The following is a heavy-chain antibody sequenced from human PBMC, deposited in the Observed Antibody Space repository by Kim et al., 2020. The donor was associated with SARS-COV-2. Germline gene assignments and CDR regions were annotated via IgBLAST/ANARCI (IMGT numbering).Heavy chain of an antibody. Sequence: SETLSLTCNVSGGSISSVNYYWGWIRQPPGKGLEWIGSISHSGSTYYTPALKSRVTIYADTSKNQVSLKLISVTAADTAVYYCARHVISGWHYFDYWGQG. CDR2: ISHSGST. V-gene: IGHV4-39*01. D-gene: IGHD6-19*01. J-gene: IGHJ4*02. CDR3: ARHVISGWHYFDY. CDR1: GGSISSVNYY.